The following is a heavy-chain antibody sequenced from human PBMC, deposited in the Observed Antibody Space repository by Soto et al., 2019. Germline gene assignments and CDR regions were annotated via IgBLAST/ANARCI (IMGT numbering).Heavy chain of an antibody. CDR2: ISFDGSTR. V-gene: IGHV3-30-3*01. CDR1: GFTFSHYP. J-gene: IGHJ6*02. D-gene: IGHD4-17*01. CDR3: ARGPGRVTTFDGLDV. Sequence: QVQLVESGGGVVHPGRSLRLSCAASGFTFSHYPMHWVRQAPGKGLEWVAVISFDGSTRYYADSVKGRFTISRDNSKNTLYLQMNSLRAEDTAMYYYARGPGRVTTFDGLDVWGQGTTVTVSS.